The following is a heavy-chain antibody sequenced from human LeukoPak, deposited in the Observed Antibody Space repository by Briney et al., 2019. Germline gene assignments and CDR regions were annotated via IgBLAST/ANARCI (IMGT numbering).Heavy chain of an antibody. D-gene: IGHD3-22*01. V-gene: IGHV3-30*18. J-gene: IGHJ4*02. Sequence: GGSLRLSCAASGFTFSSCAMNWVRQAPGKGLGWVTVISYDGTNKYYADSVKGRFTISRDNSKNTLYLQMNSLRTEDTAVYYCAKSRSEDNSGYFDYWGQGTLVTVSS. CDR3: AKSRSEDNSGYFDY. CDR2: ISYDGTNK. CDR1: GFTFSSCA.